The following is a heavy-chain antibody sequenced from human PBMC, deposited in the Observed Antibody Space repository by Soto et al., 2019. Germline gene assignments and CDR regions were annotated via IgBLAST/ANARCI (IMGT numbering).Heavy chain of an antibody. D-gene: IGHD2-21*02. CDR1: GGSISSSSYF. CDR2: IYYSGST. V-gene: IGHV4-39*01. CDR3: ARHPSDFWFDP. J-gene: IGHJ5*02. Sequence: PSETLSLTCSVSGGSISSSSYFWGWIRQPPGKGLEWIGSIYYSGSTYYNPSLKSRVTVSVDTSKYQFSLKLSSVTAADTAVYYCARHPSDFWFDPWGQGTLVTVSS.